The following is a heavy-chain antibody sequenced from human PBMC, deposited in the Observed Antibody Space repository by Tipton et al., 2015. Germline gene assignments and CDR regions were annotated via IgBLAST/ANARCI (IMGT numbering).Heavy chain of an antibody. D-gene: IGHD4-17*01. J-gene: IGHJ4*02. V-gene: IGHV4-38-2*01. CDR3: ARVPTTVTTYFDY. Sequence: TLSLTCAVSAYSISSDYYWGWIRQPPGKGLEWIGSISHSGNTYYNPSLKSRVTISVDTSKNQFSLKLSSVTAADTAVYYCARVPTTVTTYFDYWGQGTLVTVSS. CDR2: ISHSGNT. CDR1: AYSISSDYY.